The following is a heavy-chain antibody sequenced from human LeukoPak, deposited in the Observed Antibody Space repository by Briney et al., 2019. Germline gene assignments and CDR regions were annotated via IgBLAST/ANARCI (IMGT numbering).Heavy chain of an antibody. J-gene: IGHJ4*02. D-gene: IGHD3-9*01. V-gene: IGHV3-53*01. CDR1: GFTVSDYY. CDR3: ARGGAFYWTPRY. Sequence: GGSLRLSCVASGFTVSDYYMSWVRQTPGKGLEWVSLLYTDDTPTYADCGAGRFTISRDDSKNTIYLHTTTLRGEDTAVYYCARGGAFYWTPRYWGQGTLVTVSS. CDR2: LYTDDTP.